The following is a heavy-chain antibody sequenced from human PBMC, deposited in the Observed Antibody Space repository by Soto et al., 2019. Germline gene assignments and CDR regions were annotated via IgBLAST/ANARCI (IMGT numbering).Heavy chain of an antibody. Sequence: EVQLVESGGGLVQPGGSLRLSCVVSGFSFSDHYMNWVRQAPGKGLEWVGRTRNKGNSYTTAYVASVKDRFTIPRDDSQNSLYLQMNSLKTEDTAVYYCAREGAVPGPVFEYWGQGTLVTVSS. V-gene: IGHV3-72*01. CDR1: GFSFSDHY. CDR2: TRNKGNSYTT. CDR3: AREGAVPGPVFEY. J-gene: IGHJ4*02. D-gene: IGHD6-19*01.